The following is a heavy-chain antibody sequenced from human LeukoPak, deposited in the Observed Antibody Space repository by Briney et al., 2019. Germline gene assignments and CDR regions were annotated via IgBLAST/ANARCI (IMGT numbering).Heavy chain of an antibody. Sequence: GGSLRLSCPAAGFTFTSHVMHWVRHAPGKGLQYVSGISMNVQTTYYAGSVKGRFTISRDSSKNTVYLQMNSLTAEDTAVYYCVREGLERRTNFDYWGQGTLVSVSS. CDR3: VREGLERRTNFDY. CDR1: GFTFTSHV. J-gene: IGHJ4*02. V-gene: IGHV3-64D*06. D-gene: IGHD1-1*01. CDR2: ISMNVQTT.